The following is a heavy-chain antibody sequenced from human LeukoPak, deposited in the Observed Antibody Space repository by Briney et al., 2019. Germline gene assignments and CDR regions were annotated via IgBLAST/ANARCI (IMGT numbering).Heavy chain of an antibody. Sequence: GGSLRLSCAGSGSIFNNYAMHWVRQPPGKGLEWVSGISWNSGSIDYADSVKGRFTISRDNAKNSLYLQMNSLKVEDTAFYYCAKDNRRHYTSGPNPDSLHWGQGALVTVSS. CDR1: GSIFNNYA. V-gene: IGHV3-9*01. J-gene: IGHJ4*02. CDR2: ISWNSGSI. D-gene: IGHD6-19*01. CDR3: AKDNRRHYTSGPNPDSLH.